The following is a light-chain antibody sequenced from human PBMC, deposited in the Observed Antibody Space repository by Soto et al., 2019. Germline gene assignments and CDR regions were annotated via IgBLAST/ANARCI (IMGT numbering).Light chain of an antibody. CDR2: DGA. V-gene: IGLV2-14*03. Sequence: QSVLTQPASASNSPGQSITISCTGTSSDVGGTNFVSWYQQHPGKPPKLIIYDGATRPAGVSNRFSGSKSGSTASVIISLLQPEDDADYYCVSYTSSTTYGFGTGTKVTV. CDR1: SSDVGGTNF. CDR3: VSYTSSTTYG. J-gene: IGLJ1*01.